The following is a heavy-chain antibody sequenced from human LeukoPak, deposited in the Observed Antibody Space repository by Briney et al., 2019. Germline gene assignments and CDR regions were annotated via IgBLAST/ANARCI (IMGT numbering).Heavy chain of an antibody. CDR3: ARDSEYQMFDY. CDR2: INWNGSST. Sequence: GGSLRLSCAASGFTFDDYGMSWVRQAPGKGLEWVSGINWNGSSTDYADSVKGLFTISRDNAKNSLYLQMNSLRAEDTALYYCARDSEYQMFDYWGQGTLVTVSS. J-gene: IGHJ4*02. D-gene: IGHD2-2*01. CDR1: GFTFDDYG. V-gene: IGHV3-20*04.